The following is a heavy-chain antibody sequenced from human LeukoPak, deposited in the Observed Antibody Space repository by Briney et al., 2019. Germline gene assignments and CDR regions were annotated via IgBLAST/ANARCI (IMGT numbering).Heavy chain of an antibody. CDR1: GFTFSNAW. J-gene: IGHJ4*02. CDR3: TTHYDSSGYYWRGLSDY. Sequence: GGSLRLSCAASGFTFSNAWMSWVRQAPGKGLEWVGRIKSKTDGGTTDYAAPVKGRFTISRDDSKNTLYLQMNSLKTEDTAVYYCTTHYDSSGYYWRGLSDYWGQGTLVTVSS. V-gene: IGHV3-15*01. CDR2: IKSKTDGGTT. D-gene: IGHD3-22*01.